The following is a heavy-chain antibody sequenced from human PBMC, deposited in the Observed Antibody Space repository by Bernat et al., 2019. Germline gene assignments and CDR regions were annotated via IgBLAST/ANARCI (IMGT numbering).Heavy chain of an antibody. D-gene: IGHD3-22*01. CDR3: ARLGSSSSGRGFDY. CDR1: GGSISSSNYY. V-gene: IGHV4-39*01. CDR2: IYYSGIT. J-gene: IGHJ4*02. Sequence: QLQLHESGPGLVKPSETLSLTCAVSGGSISSSNYYWGWIRQPPGKGLEWIGKIYYSGITYYNPSLKSRVTIFVDTSKNQFSRRLSSVTAADTAVYYCARLGSSSSGRGFDYWGQRTLVTVSS.